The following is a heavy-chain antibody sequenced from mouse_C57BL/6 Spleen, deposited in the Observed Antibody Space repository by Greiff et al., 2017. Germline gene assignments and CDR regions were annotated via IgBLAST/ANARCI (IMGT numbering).Heavy chain of an antibody. CDR3: AYEKGSSYEGDDRDY. V-gene: IGHV1-80*01. J-gene: IGHJ4*01. D-gene: IGHD1-1*01. Sequence: QVQLQQPGAELVKPGASVKISCKASGYAFSSYWMNWVKQRPGKGLEWIGQIYPGDGGTNYNGKFKGKATLTADKSSSTAYMQLSSLTSADSAVXFCAYEKGSSYEGDDRDYWGQGTSVTVSS. CDR2: IYPGDGGT. CDR1: GYAFSSYW.